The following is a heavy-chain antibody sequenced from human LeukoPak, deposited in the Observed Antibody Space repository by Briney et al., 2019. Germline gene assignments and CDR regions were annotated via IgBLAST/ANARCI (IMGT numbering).Heavy chain of an antibody. J-gene: IGHJ3*02. V-gene: IGHV6-1*01. Sequence: SHTLSLTCALSGDIFSTNSAAWNWVRQSPSRGLEWLGRTYYRSKLHNDYAVSVKSRISINPDTSKHQLSLQLNSVTPEDTAVYYCAREGPDAFDIWGQGTMVTVSS. CDR2: TYYRSKLHN. CDR1: GDIFSTNSAA. CDR3: AREGPDAFDI.